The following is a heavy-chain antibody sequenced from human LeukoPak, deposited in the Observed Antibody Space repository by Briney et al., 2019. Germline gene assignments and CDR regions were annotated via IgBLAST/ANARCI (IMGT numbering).Heavy chain of an antibody. CDR3: AKDLVPYLPPTAAGRGDAFDI. J-gene: IGHJ3*02. V-gene: IGHV3-30*18. Sequence: GGSLRLSCAASGFTFSSYGMHWVRQAPGKGLEWVAVISYDGSNKYYADSVKGRFTIPRDNSKNTLYLQMNSLRAEDTAVYYCAKDLVPYLPPTAAGRGDAFDIWGQGTMVTVSS. D-gene: IGHD6-13*01. CDR2: ISYDGSNK. CDR1: GFTFSSYG.